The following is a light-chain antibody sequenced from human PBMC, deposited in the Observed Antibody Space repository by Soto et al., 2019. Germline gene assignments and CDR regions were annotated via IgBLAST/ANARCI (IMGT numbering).Light chain of an antibody. CDR1: SSNIGSNT. CDR2: SNN. CDR3: AAWDDSLNGQVV. Sequence: HSVLTQPPSASGTPGQRVTISCSGSSSNIGSNTVNWYQQLPGTAPKLLIYSNNQRPSGVPDRFSGSKSGTSASLAISGLQSEDEADYYCAAWDDSLNGQVVFGGGTMLTVL. V-gene: IGLV1-44*01. J-gene: IGLJ2*01.